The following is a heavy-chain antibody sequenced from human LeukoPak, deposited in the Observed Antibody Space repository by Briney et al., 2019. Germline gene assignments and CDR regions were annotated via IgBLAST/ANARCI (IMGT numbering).Heavy chain of an antibody. J-gene: IGHJ4*02. CDR2: IDPSDGST. Sequence: AASVEVSCKASGYTFTNYYMHWVRQAPGQGLEWMGIIDPSDGSTSYAQKFQGRVTVTRDTSTRTVYMELSSLTSEDTAVYYCARGHSSGWLNFDYWGQGTPVTVSS. CDR3: ARGHSSGWLNFDY. V-gene: IGHV1-46*01. D-gene: IGHD6-19*01. CDR1: GYTFTNYY.